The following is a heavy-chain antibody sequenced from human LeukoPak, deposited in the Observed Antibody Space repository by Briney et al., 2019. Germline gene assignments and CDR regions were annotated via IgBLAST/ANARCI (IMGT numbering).Heavy chain of an antibody. D-gene: IGHD1-26*01. V-gene: IGHV5-51*01. CDR1: GYIFNTYW. CDR3: TIAYSGTYKWGY. CDR2: INPADSDT. Sequence: HGGSLKISCRGSGYIFNTYWVGWVRQMPGEGLEWMGIINPADSDTRYSPSCQGQVTVSVDKSLSTAYLQWNTLKASDTTMYYCTIAYSGTYKWGYWGQGTLVTVSS. J-gene: IGHJ4*02.